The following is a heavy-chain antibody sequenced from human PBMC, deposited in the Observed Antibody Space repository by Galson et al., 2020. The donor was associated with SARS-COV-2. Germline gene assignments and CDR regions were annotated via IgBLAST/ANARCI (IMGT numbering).Heavy chain of an antibody. V-gene: IGHV3-23*01. CDR2: ISGSGGST. D-gene: IGHD4-17*01. J-gene: IGHJ4*02. CDR1: GFTFSRFA. Sequence: GGSLRLSCPASGFTFSRFAMCWVRKAPGKGLEWVSSISGSGGSTYYADSVKGRPTISRDNSNNTLYLQMNSLRGEDADLYYCAKDPGNDYGDQFVSWGQGTLVTVSS. CDR3: AKDPGNDYGDQFVS.